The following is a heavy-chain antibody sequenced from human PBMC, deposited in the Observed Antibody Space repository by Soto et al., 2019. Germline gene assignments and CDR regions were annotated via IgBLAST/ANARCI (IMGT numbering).Heavy chain of an antibody. V-gene: IGHV4-4*02. CDR3: ARGERQQQRDY. D-gene: IGHD6-25*01. J-gene: IGHJ4*02. CDR1: GDSISSDKW. CDR2: IHHSGNS. Sequence: QVQLQESGPGLVKPSGTLSLTCAVSGDSISSDKWWSWVRQPPGKGLEWIGEIHHSGNSNYNPSPKRRVIMSLDKCKTPFSLNLTSVADADTAVYYCARGERQQQRDYWGQGTLVTVSS.